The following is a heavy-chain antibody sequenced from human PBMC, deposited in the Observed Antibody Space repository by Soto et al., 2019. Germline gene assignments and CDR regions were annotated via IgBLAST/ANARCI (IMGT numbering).Heavy chain of an antibody. Sequence: SETLSLTCTVSGCSISRYYWGWIRQLPGKGLEWIGDMYYRGSTNYSPYLKSRVTISVDTSKNQFSLKLSSVTAADTAVYYCARDYVTETTDYYYYYGMDVWGQGTTVTVSS. J-gene: IGHJ6*02. CDR3: ARDYVTETTDYYYYYGMDV. CDR2: MYYRGST. CDR1: GCSISRYY. V-gene: IGHV4-59*01. D-gene: IGHD3-16*01.